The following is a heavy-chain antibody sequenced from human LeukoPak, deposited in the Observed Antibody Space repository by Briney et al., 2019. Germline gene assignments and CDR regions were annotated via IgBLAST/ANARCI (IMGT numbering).Heavy chain of an antibody. CDR1: GYTFTSYA. D-gene: IGHD3-3*01. CDR2: INAGNGNT. V-gene: IGHV1-3*01. J-gene: IGHJ4*02. CDR3: ARGPAVLRFLEWLLYFDY. Sequence: ASVKVSCKASGYTFTSYAMHWVRQAPGQRLEWMGGINAGNGNTKYSQKFQDRVTITRDTAASTAYMELSSLRSEDTAVYYCARGPAVLRFLEWLLYFDYWGQGTLVTVSS.